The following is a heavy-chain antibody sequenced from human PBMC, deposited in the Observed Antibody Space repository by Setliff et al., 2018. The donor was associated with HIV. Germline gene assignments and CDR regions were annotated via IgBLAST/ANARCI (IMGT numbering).Heavy chain of an antibody. J-gene: IGHJ6*02. Sequence: ASVKVSCKASGYTFTGYYMHWVRQAPGQGLEWMGWINPNSGGTNYAQRFQGRVTMTRDTSISTAYMELSRLRSDDTAVYYCARDIYAGDYVYRSYYYGMDVWGQGPTVTVSS. CDR1: GYTFTGYY. D-gene: IGHD4-17*01. V-gene: IGHV1-2*02. CDR3: ARDIYAGDYVYRSYYYGMDV. CDR2: INPNSGGT.